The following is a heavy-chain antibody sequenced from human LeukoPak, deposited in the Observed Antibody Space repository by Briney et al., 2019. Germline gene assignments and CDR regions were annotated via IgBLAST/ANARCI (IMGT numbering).Heavy chain of an antibody. CDR2: ISSSGSTI. V-gene: IGHV3-48*03. J-gene: IGHJ3*02. CDR1: GFTFSSYE. D-gene: IGHD3-22*01. CDR3: ARDKYDSSGYYFDAFDI. Sequence: GGSLRLSCAASGFTFSSYEMNWVRQAPGKGLEWVSYISSSGSTIYYADSVKGRFTISRDNAKNSLYLQMNSLRAEDTAVYYCARDKYDSSGYYFDAFDIWGQGTMVTVSS.